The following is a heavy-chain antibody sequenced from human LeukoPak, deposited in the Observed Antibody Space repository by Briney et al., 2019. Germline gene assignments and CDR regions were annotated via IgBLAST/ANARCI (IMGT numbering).Heavy chain of an antibody. CDR1: GFTFSSYS. J-gene: IGHJ5*02. Sequence: GGSLRLSCAASGFTFSSYSMNWVRQAPGKGLEWVSSISSSSSYIYYADSVKGRFTISRDNAKNSLYLRMNSLRAEDTAVYYCARVKGFNWFDPWGQGTLVTVSS. CDR2: ISSSSSYI. V-gene: IGHV3-21*01. CDR3: ARVKGFNWFDP.